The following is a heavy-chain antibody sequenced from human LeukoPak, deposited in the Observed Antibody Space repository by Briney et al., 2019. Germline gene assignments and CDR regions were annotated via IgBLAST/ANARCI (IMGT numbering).Heavy chain of an antibody. Sequence: SETLSLTCTVSGGSISSSSYYWGWIRQPPGKGLEWIGSIYYSGSTYYNPSLESRVTISVDTSKNQFSLKLSSVTAADTAVYYCARHYSVPVIAWFDPWGQGTLVTVSS. V-gene: IGHV4-39*01. CDR1: GGSISSSSYY. J-gene: IGHJ5*02. CDR2: IYYSGST. D-gene: IGHD3-22*01. CDR3: ARHYSVPVIAWFDP.